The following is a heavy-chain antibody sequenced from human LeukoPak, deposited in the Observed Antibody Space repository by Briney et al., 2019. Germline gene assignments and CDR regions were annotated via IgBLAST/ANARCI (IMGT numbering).Heavy chain of an antibody. D-gene: IGHD3-10*01. CDR3: TRDSGTTGEVKFDP. CDR2: IYYSGST. V-gene: IGHV4-59*12. Sequence: SETLSLTCTVSGGSISSYYWSWIRQPPGKGLEWIGYIYYSGSTNYNPSLQSRVTMSVDTSKDEFSLKMSSVTAADTAVYYCTRDSGTTGEVKFDPWGQGTLVAVSS. J-gene: IGHJ5*02. CDR1: GGSISSYY.